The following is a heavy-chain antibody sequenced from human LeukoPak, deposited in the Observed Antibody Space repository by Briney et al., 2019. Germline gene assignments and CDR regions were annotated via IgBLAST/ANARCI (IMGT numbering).Heavy chain of an antibody. CDR2: IAHDGSNK. D-gene: IGHD3-3*01. CDR3: ARESQYYDFWSGYYGRYFDY. J-gene: IGHJ4*02. V-gene: IGHV3-30*03. Sequence: PGGSLRLSCAASGFTFSNYVMQWVRQAPGKGLEWVALIAHDGSNKYYADSVKGRFTISRENSKNTVYLQMSSLRAEDTAVYYCARESQYYDFWSGYYGRYFDYWGQGTLVTVSS. CDR1: GFTFSNYV.